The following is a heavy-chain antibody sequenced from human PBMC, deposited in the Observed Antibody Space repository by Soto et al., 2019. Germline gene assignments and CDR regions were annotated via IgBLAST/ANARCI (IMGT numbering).Heavy chain of an antibody. CDR1: GFTFSSYS. J-gene: IGHJ3*02. CDR3: ARPDPSSNGAFDI. D-gene: IGHD2-2*01. V-gene: IGHV3-21*01. CDR2: ISGSSTYI. Sequence: SLRLSCAASGFTFSSYSMNWVRQAPGKGLEWASSISGSSTYIYYADSVKGRFTISRDNAKNSLSLQMNSLRAEDTAVYYCARPDPSSNGAFDIWGQGTMVTVSS.